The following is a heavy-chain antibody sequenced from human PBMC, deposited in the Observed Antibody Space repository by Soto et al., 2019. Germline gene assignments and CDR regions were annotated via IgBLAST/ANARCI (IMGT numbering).Heavy chain of an antibody. CDR2: IYYSGST. D-gene: IGHD6-13*01. V-gene: IGHV4-61*01. CDR1: GGSVSSGSYY. CDR3: ARDRIAAAGGYYYGMDV. Sequence: ASETLSLTCTVSGGSVSSGSYYWSWIRQPPGKGLEWIGYIYYSGSTNYNPSLKSRVTISVDTSKNQFSLKLSSVTAADTAVYYCARDRIAAAGGYYYGMDVWGQGTTVTDSS. J-gene: IGHJ6*02.